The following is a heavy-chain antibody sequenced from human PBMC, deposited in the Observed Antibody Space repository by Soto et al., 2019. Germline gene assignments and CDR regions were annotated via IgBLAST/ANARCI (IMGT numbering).Heavy chain of an antibody. Sequence: GASVKVSCKASGFTFSNSAIQWMRQARGERPEWIGWIVVGSGNTNYAQKIQERVTIIRDMSTSTSYMELRSLRSDDTAVYYCARVNWDSSGWSQYNWFDPWGQGTLVTVSS. CDR2: IVVGSGNT. V-gene: IGHV1-58*02. CDR3: ARVNWDSSGWSQYNWFDP. CDR1: GFTFSNSA. D-gene: IGHD6-19*01. J-gene: IGHJ5*02.